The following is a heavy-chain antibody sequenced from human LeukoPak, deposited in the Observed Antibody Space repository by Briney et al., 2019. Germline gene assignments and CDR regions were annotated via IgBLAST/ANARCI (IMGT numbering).Heavy chain of an antibody. CDR1: GYTFTSYD. CDR2: MNPNSGNT. CDR3: ARGRCSSKSRDCYYYYYMDV. J-gene: IGHJ6*03. V-gene: IGHV1-8*01. Sequence: ASVKVSCKASGYTFTSYDINWVRQATGQGLEWMGWMNPNSGNTGYAQKLQGRVTMTRNTSISTAYMELSSLRSEDTAVYYCARGRCSSKSRDCYYYYYMDVWGKGTTVTVSS. D-gene: IGHD2-2*01.